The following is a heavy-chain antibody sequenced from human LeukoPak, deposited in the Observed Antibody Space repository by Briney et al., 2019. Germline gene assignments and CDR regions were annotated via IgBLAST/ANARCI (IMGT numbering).Heavy chain of an antibody. CDR2: LYSSGTT. CDR1: GFTVSSNY. D-gene: IGHD2-2*01. V-gene: IGHV3-53*01. J-gene: IGHJ4*02. CDR3: AKLGSTAWTAADY. Sequence: GGSLRLSCVASGFTVSSNYMSWVRQAPGTGLEWVSVLYSSGTTYYADSVKGRFTISRSTAKNSLYLRMNSLRADDTAVYYCAKLGSTAWTAADYWGQGALVTVSS.